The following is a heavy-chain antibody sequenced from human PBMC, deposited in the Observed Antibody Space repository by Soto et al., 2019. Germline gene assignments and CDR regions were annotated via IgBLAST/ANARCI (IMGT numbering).Heavy chain of an antibody. D-gene: IGHD1-1*01. CDR3: ARGTNGRPSHFDK. V-gene: IGHV4-30-2*01. CDR1: GGSIRSGGHS. Sequence: PSETLSLTCAVSGGSIRSGGHSWSWIRQPPGKGLEWIGYIYHSGSTYYNPSLKSRVTISVDRSKNQFSLKLSSVTAADTAVYYCARGTNGRPSHFDKWGQGALVTVSS. J-gene: IGHJ4*02. CDR2: IYHSGST.